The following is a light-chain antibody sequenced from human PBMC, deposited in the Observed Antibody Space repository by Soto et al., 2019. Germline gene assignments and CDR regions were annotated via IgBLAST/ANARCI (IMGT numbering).Light chain of an antibody. J-gene: IGKJ2*01. V-gene: IGKV3-15*01. CDR3: QQYNNWPPHT. Sequence: ELVMTQSPATLSVSPGESATLSCRASQSVNTNLAWYQQKPGRAPRLLIHGASTRATGIPARFSGSGSGTECTLNISSLQSEDFAVYYCQQYNNWPPHTFGQGTKLEIK. CDR2: GAS. CDR1: QSVNTN.